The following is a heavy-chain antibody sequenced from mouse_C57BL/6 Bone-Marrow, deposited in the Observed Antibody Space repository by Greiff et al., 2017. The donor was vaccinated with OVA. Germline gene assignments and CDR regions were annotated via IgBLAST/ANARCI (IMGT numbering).Heavy chain of an antibody. J-gene: IGHJ4*01. CDR1: GFTFSDYG. CDR3: AREGCYYDAMDY. V-gene: IGHV5-17*01. Sequence: EVKLMESGGGLVKPGGSLKLSCAASGFTFSDYGMHWVRQAPEKGLEWVAYISSCSSTIYYADTVKGRFTISTNNAKNTLYVQMTSLRSEDAAMYYYAREGCYYDAMDYWGQGTSVTVSS. CDR2: ISSCSSTI.